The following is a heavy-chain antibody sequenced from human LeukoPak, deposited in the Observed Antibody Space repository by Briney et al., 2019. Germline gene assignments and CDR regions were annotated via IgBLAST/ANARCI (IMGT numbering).Heavy chain of an antibody. CDR2: IYPGDSDT. Sequence: GESLKISCKGSGYSFTSYWIGWVRQMPGKGPEWMGIIYPGDSDTRYSPSFQGQVTISADKSISTAYLQWRSLKASDTAMYYCARCIAAATDAFDIWGQGTMVTVSS. D-gene: IGHD6-13*01. CDR1: GYSFTSYW. CDR3: ARCIAAATDAFDI. J-gene: IGHJ3*02. V-gene: IGHV5-51*01.